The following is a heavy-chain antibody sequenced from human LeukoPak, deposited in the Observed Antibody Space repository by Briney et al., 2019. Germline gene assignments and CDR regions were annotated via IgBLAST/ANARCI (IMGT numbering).Heavy chain of an antibody. CDR1: GFTFNNYD. D-gene: IGHD2/OR15-2a*01. Sequence: GGSLRLSCATSGFTFNNYDMHWVRQAPDKGLEWVAFIRYDGSVQYYTDSVTGRFTISRDNSKNALYLQMDSLRDEDTAVYSCATGRGYFAIHYYMDVWGKGTTVTVSS. J-gene: IGHJ6*03. V-gene: IGHV3-30*02. CDR2: IRYDGSVQ. CDR3: ATGRGYFAIHYYMDV.